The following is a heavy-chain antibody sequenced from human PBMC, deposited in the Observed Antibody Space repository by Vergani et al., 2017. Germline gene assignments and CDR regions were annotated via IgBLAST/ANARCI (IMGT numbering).Heavy chain of an antibody. Sequence: QLHLQESGPGLVKPSETLSLTCTVSGGSITSSSNYLGWIRQPPGKGLEWIGNIYHSGGASYNTSLKGRVTISVDTSKIQFSLAVTSVNAADTAFYFCARTESFILRYFHWALWGQGTLVTVSS. J-gene: IGHJ4*02. D-gene: IGHD3-9*01. CDR1: GGSITSSSNY. V-gene: IGHV4-39*01. CDR3: ARTESFILRYFHWAL. CDR2: IYHSGGA.